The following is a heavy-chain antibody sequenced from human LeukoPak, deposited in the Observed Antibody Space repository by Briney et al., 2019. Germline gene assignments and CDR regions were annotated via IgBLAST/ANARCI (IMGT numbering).Heavy chain of an antibody. Sequence: GRSLRLSCATSGFTFSSYAMHWVRQAPGKGLEWVAVISYDGSNKYYADSVKGRFTISRDNSKNTLCLQMNSLRAEDTAVYYCARGRSSGWPRTTATYYFDYWGQGTLVTVSS. V-gene: IGHV3-30-3*01. J-gene: IGHJ4*02. D-gene: IGHD6-19*01. CDR1: GFTFSSYA. CDR2: ISYDGSNK. CDR3: ARGRSSGWPRTTATYYFDY.